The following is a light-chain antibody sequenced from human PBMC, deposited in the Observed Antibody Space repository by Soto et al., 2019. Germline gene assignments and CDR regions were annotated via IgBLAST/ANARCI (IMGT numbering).Light chain of an antibody. V-gene: IGKV3-20*01. CDR1: QSMNTKY. Sequence: EIVLTQSPGTLSFSPGERATLYVRASQSMNTKYLAWYRQKPGQPPRHLIYPASSRATGIPAGFSGSGSGTGFGFTISRLEPEDFAVYYCQVHGGTPVNYPFGQGTKLEIK. J-gene: IGKJ2*01. CDR3: QVHGGTPVNYP. CDR2: PAS.